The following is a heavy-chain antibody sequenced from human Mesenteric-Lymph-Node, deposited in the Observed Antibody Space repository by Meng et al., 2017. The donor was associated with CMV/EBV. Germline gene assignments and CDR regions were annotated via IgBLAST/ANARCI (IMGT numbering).Heavy chain of an antibody. CDR3: AKEITATVTTDWYFDL. D-gene: IGHD4-17*01. CDR2: INWNGGST. J-gene: IGHJ2*01. Sequence: GESLKISCAASGFTFDDYGMSWVRQAPGKGLEWVSGINWNGGSTGYADSVKGRFTISRDNAKNSLYLQMNSLRADDTAVYYCAKEITATVTTDWYFDLWGRGTLVTVSS. CDR1: GFTFDDYG. V-gene: IGHV3-20*04.